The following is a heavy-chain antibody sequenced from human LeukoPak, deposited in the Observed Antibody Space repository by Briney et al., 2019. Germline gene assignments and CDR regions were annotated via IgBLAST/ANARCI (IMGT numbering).Heavy chain of an antibody. J-gene: IGHJ4*02. D-gene: IGHD6-6*01. Sequence: GGSLRLSCAASGFTFNNYAMAWVRQAPGKGLEWLSFISTSGASTYSADSVKGRFTISRDNSKNTLYLQMNTLRVEDTAVYYCAKGVSTRPLYYFDNWGQGTLVTVSS. V-gene: IGHV3-23*01. CDR1: GFTFNNYA. CDR2: ISTSGAST. CDR3: AKGVSTRPLYYFDN.